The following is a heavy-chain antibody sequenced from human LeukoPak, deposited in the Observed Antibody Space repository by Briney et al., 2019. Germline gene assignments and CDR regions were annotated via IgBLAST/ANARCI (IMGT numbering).Heavy chain of an antibody. V-gene: IGHV3-23*01. CDR3: AKGARIAAARAHFDY. J-gene: IGHJ4*02. CDR2: ISGSGCST. CDR1: GFTVSSYA. D-gene: IGHD6-13*01. Sequence: PGGSLRLSCAASGFTVSSYAMSGVRQPPGKGLEGVSAISGSGCSTYYADSVKGRFTISRDNSKNTLYLQMNSLRAEDTAVYYCAKGARIAAARAHFDYWGQGTLVTVSS.